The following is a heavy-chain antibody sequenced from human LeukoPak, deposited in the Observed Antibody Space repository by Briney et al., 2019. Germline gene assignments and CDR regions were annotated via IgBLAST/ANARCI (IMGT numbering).Heavy chain of an antibody. D-gene: IGHD3-9*01. Sequence: SETLSLTCAVYGGSFSGYYWSWTRQPPGKGLEWIGEINHSGSTNYNPSLKSRVTISVDTSKNQFSLKLSSVTAADTAVYYCARGWLTGAFDIWGQGTMVTVSS. V-gene: IGHV4-34*01. J-gene: IGHJ3*02. CDR3: ARGWLTGAFDI. CDR1: GGSFSGYY. CDR2: INHSGST.